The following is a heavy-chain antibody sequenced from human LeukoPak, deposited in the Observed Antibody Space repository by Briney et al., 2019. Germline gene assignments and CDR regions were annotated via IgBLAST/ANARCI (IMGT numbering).Heavy chain of an antibody. CDR3: AKDSIVVVPAARFDP. CDR1: GFTFSSYA. D-gene: IGHD2-2*01. V-gene: IGHV3-23*01. J-gene: IGHJ5*02. CDR2: ISGSGGGT. Sequence: GGSLRLSCAASGFTFSSYAVSWVRQAPGKGLEWVSAISGSGGGTYYADSVKGRFTISRDNSKNTLYLQMNSLRAEDTAVYYCAKDSIVVVPAARFDPWGQGTLVTVSS.